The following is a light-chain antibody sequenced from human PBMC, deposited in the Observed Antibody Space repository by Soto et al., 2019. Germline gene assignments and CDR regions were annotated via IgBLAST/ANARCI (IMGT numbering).Light chain of an antibody. V-gene: IGKV3D-20*02. J-gene: IGKJ5*01. Sequence: EIVFTQSPGTPSFSPGERPTLSCSASQSVSSNYLAWYQQKHGQGPRLLIYGASSRATGIAPRFRGSGSGTDLTITISSVEPEDCEVYICQQRSSWPPTFGQGTRLEIK. CDR1: QSVSSNY. CDR3: QQRSSWPPT. CDR2: GAS.